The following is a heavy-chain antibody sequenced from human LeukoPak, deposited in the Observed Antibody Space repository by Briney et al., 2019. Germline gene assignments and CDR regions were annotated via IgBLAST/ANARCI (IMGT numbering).Heavy chain of an antibody. V-gene: IGHV3-48*03. CDR3: AATEPQGRVGDYGDYVGYFDY. D-gene: IGHD4-17*01. CDR1: GFTFSSYE. Sequence: PGGSLRLSCAASGFTFSSYEMNWVRQAPGKGLEWVSYISSSGSTIYYADSVKGRFTISRDNAKNSLYLQMNSLRAEDTAVYYCAATEPQGRVGDYGDYVGYFDYWGQGALVTVSS. CDR2: ISSSGSTI. J-gene: IGHJ4*02.